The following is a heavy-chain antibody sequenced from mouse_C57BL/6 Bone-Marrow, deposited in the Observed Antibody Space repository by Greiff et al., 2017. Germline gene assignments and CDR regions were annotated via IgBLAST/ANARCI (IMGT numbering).Heavy chain of an antibody. J-gene: IGHJ1*03. CDR3: ARTGYDSNFHWYFDV. CDR2: IYPGAGDT. V-gene: IGHV1-80*01. Sequence: VQLKQSGAELVKPGASVKISCKASGYAFSSYWMNWVKQRPGKGLEWIGQIYPGAGDTNYNGKFKGKATLTADKSSSTAYMQLSSLTSEDSAVYFCARTGYDSNFHWYFDVWGTGTTVTVSS. CDR1: GYAFSSYW. D-gene: IGHD2-5*01.